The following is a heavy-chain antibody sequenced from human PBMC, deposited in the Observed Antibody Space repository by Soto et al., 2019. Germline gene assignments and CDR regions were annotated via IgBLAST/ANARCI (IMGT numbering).Heavy chain of an antibody. CDR2: IIPIFGTA. CDR3: ARWAASNSRGWFDP. CDR1: GVTFSSYA. V-gene: IGHV1-69*13. J-gene: IGHJ5*02. D-gene: IGHD4-4*01. Sequence: SVKFSCKSSGVTFSSYAISWVRQAPGQGLEWMGGIIPIFGTANYAQKFQGRVTITADESTSTAYMELSSLRSEDTAVYYCARWAASNSRGWFDPWGQGTLVTLSS.